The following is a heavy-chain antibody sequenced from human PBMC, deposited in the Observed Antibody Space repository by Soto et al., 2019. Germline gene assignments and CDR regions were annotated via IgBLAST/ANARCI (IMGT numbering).Heavy chain of an antibody. D-gene: IGHD3-22*01. V-gene: IGHV3-9*01. CDR3: EKDEVSNYYDSSRSFDI. CDR1: GFTFDNYS. J-gene: IGHJ3*02. Sequence: GGSLRLSCAASGFTFDNYSMHWVRQAPGKGLEWVSGISWNSGSIDYADSVKGRFTISRDKAKNSLYLQRNSLRAEDKASYYCEKDEVSNYYDSSRSFDIWGQGTMVTVSS. CDR2: ISWNSGSI.